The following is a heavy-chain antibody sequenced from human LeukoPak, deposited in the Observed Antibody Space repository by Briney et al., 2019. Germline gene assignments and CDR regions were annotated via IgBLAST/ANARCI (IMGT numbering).Heavy chain of an antibody. V-gene: IGHV4-34*01. CDR3: ARGYSYGSDYYFDY. CDR1: GGSFSGYY. D-gene: IGHD5-18*01. Sequence: SETLSLTCAVYGGSFSGYYWSWIRQPPGKGLEWIGEINHSGSTNYNPSLKSRVTISVDTSKNQFSLKLSSVTAADTAVYYCARGYSYGSDYYFDYWGQGTLVTVSS. J-gene: IGHJ4*02. CDR2: INHSGST.